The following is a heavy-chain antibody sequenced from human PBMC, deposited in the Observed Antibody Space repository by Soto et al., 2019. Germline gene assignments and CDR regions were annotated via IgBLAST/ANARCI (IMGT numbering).Heavy chain of an antibody. CDR2: IDTDGGGT. Sequence: DVQLVESGGGLVQPGGSLRVSCAASGFTLGSHRIHWVRQPAGKGLEWVSRIDTDGGGTSYADSVKGRFTISTDNAKNTVYLQMNGLRAEDTAVYYCATVFDLWGQGTLVTVSS. CDR3: ATVFDL. V-gene: IGHV3-74*01. J-gene: IGHJ5*02. CDR1: GFTLGSHR.